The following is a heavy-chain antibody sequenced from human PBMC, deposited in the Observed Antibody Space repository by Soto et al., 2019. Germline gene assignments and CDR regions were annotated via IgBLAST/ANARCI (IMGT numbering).Heavy chain of an antibody. J-gene: IGHJ6*02. D-gene: IGHD5-12*01. CDR2: INAGNGNT. V-gene: IGHV1-3*01. CDR3: AREDSGSDYYYYGMDG. Sequence: ASEEVSCKASGYTFTSYAMHWLRQAPGQRLEWMGWINAGNGNTKYSQKFQGRVTITRDTSASTAYMELSSLRSEDTAVYYCAREDSGSDYYYYGMDGWGQGPRGTFSS. CDR1: GYTFTSYA.